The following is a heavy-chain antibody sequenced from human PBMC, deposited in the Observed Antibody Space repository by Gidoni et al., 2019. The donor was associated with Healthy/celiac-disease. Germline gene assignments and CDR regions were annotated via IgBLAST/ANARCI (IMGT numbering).Heavy chain of an antibody. D-gene: IGHD7-27*01. V-gene: IGHV4-31*02. Sequence: WIRQHPGKGLEWIGYIYYSGSTYYNPSLKSRVTISVDTSKNQFSLKLSSVTAADTAVYYCAGFLGIPYYFDYWGQGTLVTVSS. CDR3: AGFLGIPYYFDY. CDR2: IYYSGST. J-gene: IGHJ4*02.